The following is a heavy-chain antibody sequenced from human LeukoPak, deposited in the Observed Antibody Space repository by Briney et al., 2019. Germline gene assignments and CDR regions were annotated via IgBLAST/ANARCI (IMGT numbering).Heavy chain of an antibody. J-gene: IGHJ4*02. D-gene: IGHD3-10*01. CDR3: VKDLGPYGGGSFPGFH. Sequence: GGTLRLSCSASGFTFSIYTVHWVRQAPGKGLEYVSAISSNGGSTYYADSVKGRLTISRDNSKNTLYLQMSSLRAEDTALYYCVKDLGPYGGGSFPGFHWGQGTLVTVCS. CDR1: GFTFSIYT. CDR2: ISSNGGST. V-gene: IGHV3-64D*09.